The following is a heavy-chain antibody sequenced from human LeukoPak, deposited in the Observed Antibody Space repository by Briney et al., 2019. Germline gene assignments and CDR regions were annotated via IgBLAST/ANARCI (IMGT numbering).Heavy chain of an antibody. CDR1: GGSFSGYY. V-gene: IGHV4-34*01. CDR2: INHSGST. J-gene: IGHJ4*02. D-gene: IGHD2-21*02. CDR3: ARAYCVGDCSVLHIYFDN. Sequence: SETLSLTCTVYGGSFSGYYWSWTRQPPGKGLEWIGEINHSGSTNYNPSLKSRVTISVDTSKNQFSLKLTSVTAADTAMYYCARAYCVGDCSVLHIYFDNWGQGTLVTVSS.